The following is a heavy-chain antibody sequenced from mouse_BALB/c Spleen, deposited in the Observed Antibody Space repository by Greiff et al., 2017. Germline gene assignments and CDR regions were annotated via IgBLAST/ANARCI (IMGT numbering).Heavy chain of an antibody. V-gene: IGHV5-17*02. D-gene: IGHD1-2*01. CDR2: ISSGSSTI. Sequence: EVMLVESGGGLVQPGGSRKLSCAASGFTFCSFGMHWVRQAPEKGLEWVAYISSGSSTIYYADTVKGRFTISRDNPKNTLFLQMTSLRSEDTAMYYCARSGLRLYAMDYWGQGTSVTVSS. J-gene: IGHJ4*01. CDR1: GFTFCSFG. CDR3: ARSGLRLYAMDY.